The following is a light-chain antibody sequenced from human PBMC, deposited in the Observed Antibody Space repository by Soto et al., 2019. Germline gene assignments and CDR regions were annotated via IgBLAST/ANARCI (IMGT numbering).Light chain of an antibody. CDR1: QSVSSY. Sequence: EIVMTQSPGTLSLSPGERATLSCRASQSVSSYLAWYQQKPGQAPRLLISDASDRATGIPDRFSGSGSGTDFTLTISRLEPEDFAVYYCQQYGSSPLTFGGGTKVDI. CDR3: QQYGSSPLT. J-gene: IGKJ4*01. CDR2: DAS. V-gene: IGKV3-20*01.